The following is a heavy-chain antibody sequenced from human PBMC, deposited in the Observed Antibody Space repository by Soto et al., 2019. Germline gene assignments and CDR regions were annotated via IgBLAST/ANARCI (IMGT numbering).Heavy chain of an antibody. CDR1: GGTFSSYA. CDR3: AGIVVPAATGHYYGMDV. J-gene: IGHJ6*02. Sequence: QVQLVQSGAEVKKPGSSVKVSCKASGGTFSSYAISWVRQAPGQGLEWMGGIIPIFGTANYAQKFQGRVTITAYVSWSTXYMELSSLRSEDTAVYYGAGIVVPAATGHYYGMDVWGHGTTVTVSS. CDR2: IIPIFGTA. D-gene: IGHD2-2*01. V-gene: IGHV1-69*12.